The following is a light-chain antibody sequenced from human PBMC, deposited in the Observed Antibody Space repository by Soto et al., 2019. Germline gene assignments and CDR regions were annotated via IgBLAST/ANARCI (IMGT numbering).Light chain of an antibody. CDR2: DAS. CDR3: QPRRDWPLT. V-gene: IGKV3-11*01. CDR1: QSVSSY. Sequence: EIVLTQSPATLSLSPGERATLSCRASQSVSSYLAWYQQKPGQAPRLLISDASNRATGIPARFSGSGSGTDFTLTVSSRQSHDFAVPYCQPRRDWPLTFGGGTKVEI. J-gene: IGKJ4*01.